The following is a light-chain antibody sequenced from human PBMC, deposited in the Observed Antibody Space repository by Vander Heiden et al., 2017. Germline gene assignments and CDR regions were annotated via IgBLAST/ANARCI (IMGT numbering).Light chain of an antibody. Sequence: DIQITQSPSSLSVSAGDRATLSCRASQTISSYLNWYQQKPGKAPKLLIYAASSLPSGIPSRFSGSGSGTDFTLSINSLQSEDFATYYCQQSNSSPYSFGQGTQLEIK. J-gene: IGKJ2*03. CDR2: AAS. CDR1: QTISSY. CDR3: QQSNSSPYS. V-gene: IGKV1-39*01.